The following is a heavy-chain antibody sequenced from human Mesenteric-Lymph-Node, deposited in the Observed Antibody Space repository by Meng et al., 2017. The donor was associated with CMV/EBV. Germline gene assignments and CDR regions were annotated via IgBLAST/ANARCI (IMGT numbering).Heavy chain of an antibody. V-gene: IGHV3-49*04. CDR2: IRSKAYGGTT. D-gene: IGHD5-12*01. CDR1: GFTFGDYA. J-gene: IGHJ4*02. Sequence: GESLKISCTASGFTFGDYAMSWVRQAPGKGLEWVGFIRSKAYGGTTEYAASVKGRFTISRDDSKSITYLQMKSLKTEDTAVYYCSLVSGYGIDFDYWGQGTLVTVSS. CDR3: SLVSGYGIDFDY.